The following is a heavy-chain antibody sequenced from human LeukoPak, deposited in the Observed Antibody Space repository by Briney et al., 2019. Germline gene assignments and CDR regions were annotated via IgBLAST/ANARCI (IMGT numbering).Heavy chain of an antibody. CDR1: GFTFSSYA. Sequence: PGGSLRLSCAASGFTFSSYAMHWVRQAPGKGLEYVSTISSNGGSTYYANSVKGRITISRDNSKNTLYLQMGSLRAEDMAVYYCARGHVSGSFLDYWGQGTLVTVSS. CDR2: ISSNGGST. D-gene: IGHD1-26*01. J-gene: IGHJ4*02. V-gene: IGHV3-64*01. CDR3: ARGHVSGSFLDY.